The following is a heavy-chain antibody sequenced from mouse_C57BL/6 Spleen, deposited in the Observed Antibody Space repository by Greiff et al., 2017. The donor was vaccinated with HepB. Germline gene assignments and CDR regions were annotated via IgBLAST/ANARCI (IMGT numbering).Heavy chain of an antibody. Sequence: EVQVVESGEGLVKPGGSLKLSCAASGFTFSSYAMSWVRQTPEKRLEWVAYISSGGDYIYYADTVKGRFTISRDNARNTLYLQMSSLKSEDTAMYYCTRGSTMVKGDYFDYWGQGTTLTVSS. CDR3: TRGSTMVKGDYFDY. J-gene: IGHJ2*01. CDR2: ISSGGDYI. D-gene: IGHD2-2*01. V-gene: IGHV5-9-1*02. CDR1: GFTFSSYA.